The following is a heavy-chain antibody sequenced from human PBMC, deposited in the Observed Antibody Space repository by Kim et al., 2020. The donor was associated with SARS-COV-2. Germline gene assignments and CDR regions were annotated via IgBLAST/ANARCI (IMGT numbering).Heavy chain of an antibody. D-gene: IGHD6-13*01. J-gene: IGHJ5*02. CDR1: GGSFSGYY. Sequence: SETLSLTCAVYGGSFSGYYWSWIRQPPGKGLEWIGEINHSGSTNYNPSLKSRVTISVDTSKNQFSLKLSSVTAADTAVYYCARVAPGYSRYGGWFDPWGQGTLVTVSS. CDR2: INHSGST. V-gene: IGHV4-34*01. CDR3: ARVAPGYSRYGGWFDP.